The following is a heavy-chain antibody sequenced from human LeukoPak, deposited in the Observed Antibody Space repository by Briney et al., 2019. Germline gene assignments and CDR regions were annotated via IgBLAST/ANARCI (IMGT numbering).Heavy chain of an antibody. CDR1: GGSISNYY. Sequence: SETLSLTCTVSGGSISNYYWSWIRQPPGKGLEWLGSIYYSGSTYYNPSLKSRVTISVDTSKNQFSLKLSSVTAADTAVYYCARLYGSGAYYFDYWGQGTLVTVSS. D-gene: IGHD3-10*01. CDR3: ARLYGSGAYYFDY. CDR2: IYYSGST. V-gene: IGHV4-39*01. J-gene: IGHJ4*02.